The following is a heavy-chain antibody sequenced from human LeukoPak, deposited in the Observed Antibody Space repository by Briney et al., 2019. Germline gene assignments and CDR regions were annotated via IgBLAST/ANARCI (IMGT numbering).Heavy chain of an antibody. CDR3: ARDNRDYYESSAYYRRVNWFDP. V-gene: IGHV3-23*01. CDR1: GFTFSNYA. Sequence: PGGSLRLSCAASGFTFSNYAMSWVRQAPGKGLEWVSVISGSGGNTDYADSVKGRFTISRDNSKNTLYLQMNSLRAEDTAVYYCARDNRDYYESSAYYRRVNWFDPWGQGTLVTVSS. J-gene: IGHJ5*02. CDR2: ISGSGGNT. D-gene: IGHD3-22*01.